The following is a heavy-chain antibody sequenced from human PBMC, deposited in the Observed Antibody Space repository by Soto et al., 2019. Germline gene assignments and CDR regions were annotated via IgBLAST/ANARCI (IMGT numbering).Heavy chain of an antibody. CDR1: GYIFTNYW. J-gene: IGHJ4*02. Sequence: EVHLVQSGAEMKKPGESVKISCNGSGYIFTNYWIGWVRQMPGKGLEWMGIIYPGDSDTSYSPSFQGQVTTSAAKSFSPAYLQGRSLKASDSAMYFCARRARGNSALDYWAQGTQVTVSS. D-gene: IGHD3-10*01. CDR3: ARRARGNSALDY. CDR2: IYPGDSDT. V-gene: IGHV5-51*03.